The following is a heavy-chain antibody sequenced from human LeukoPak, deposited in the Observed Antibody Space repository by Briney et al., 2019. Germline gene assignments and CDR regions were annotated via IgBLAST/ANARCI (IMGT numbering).Heavy chain of an antibody. CDR3: ARAGGSGYY. D-gene: IGHD3-22*01. CDR1: GGSISSGAYY. V-gene: IGHV4-31*03. Sequence: SQTLSLTCSVSGGSISSGAYYWSWLRQHPGKGLEWIGYISNSGNTYYNPFLKSRVTISVDTSRNQFSLKLRFVTAADTAVYYCARAGGSGYYWGQGTQVTVSS. CDR2: ISNSGNT. J-gene: IGHJ4*02.